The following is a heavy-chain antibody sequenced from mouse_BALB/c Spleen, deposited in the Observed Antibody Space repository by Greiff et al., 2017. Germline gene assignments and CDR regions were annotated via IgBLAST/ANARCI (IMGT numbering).Heavy chain of an antibody. Sequence: VQLQQPGAELVKPGASVKLSCKASGYTFTSYWMHWVKQRPGQGLEWIGEINPSNGRTNYNAKFKSKATLTVDKSSSTAYMQLSSLTSEDSAVYYCARSGMITFDYWGQGTTLTVSS. CDR1: GYTFTSYW. V-gene: IGHV1S81*02. CDR2: INPSNGRT. CDR3: ARSGMITFDY. D-gene: IGHD2-4*01. J-gene: IGHJ2*01.